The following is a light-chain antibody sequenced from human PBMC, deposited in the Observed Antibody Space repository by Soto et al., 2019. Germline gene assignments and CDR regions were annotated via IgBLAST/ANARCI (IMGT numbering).Light chain of an antibody. V-gene: IGLV2-14*01. CDR1: SSDVGGYNY. Sequence: QSVLTHPDSVSGSPGQSVTISFTGTSSDVGGYNYVSWYQQLPGEAPKLIIYGVTDRTSGVSNRFSGSKSGNTASLTVSGLQAEDEGDYYCSSYTATRTYVFGTGTKVTVL. CDR2: GVT. J-gene: IGLJ1*01. CDR3: SSYTATRTYV.